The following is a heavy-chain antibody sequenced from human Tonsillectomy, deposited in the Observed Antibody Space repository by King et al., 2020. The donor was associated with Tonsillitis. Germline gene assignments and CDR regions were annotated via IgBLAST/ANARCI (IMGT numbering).Heavy chain of an antibody. V-gene: IGHV3-11*01. CDR1: GFTFSDYY. Sequence: VQLVESGGGLVKPGGSLRLSCAASGFTFSDYYMSWIRQAPGKGLEWVSYISSSGSTIYYADSVEGRFTISRDNAKNSLYLQMNSLRAEDTAVYYCATDAWLVRYYFDYWGQGTLVTVSS. CDR2: ISSSGSTI. D-gene: IGHD6-19*01. CDR3: ATDAWLVRYYFDY. J-gene: IGHJ4*02.